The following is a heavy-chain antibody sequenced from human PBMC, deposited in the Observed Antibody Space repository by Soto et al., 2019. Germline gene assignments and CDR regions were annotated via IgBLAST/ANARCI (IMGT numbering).Heavy chain of an antibody. V-gene: IGHV4-59*01. CDR3: ARVGGYYDSSGYGSFDY. D-gene: IGHD3-22*01. J-gene: IGHJ4*02. CDR1: GGSISSYY. Sequence: SETLSLTCTVSGGSISSYYWSWIRQPPGKGLEWIGYIYYSGSTNYNPSLKSRVTISVDTSKNQLSLKLSSVTAADTAVYYCARVGGYYDSSGYGSFDYWGQGTLVTVSS. CDR2: IYYSGST.